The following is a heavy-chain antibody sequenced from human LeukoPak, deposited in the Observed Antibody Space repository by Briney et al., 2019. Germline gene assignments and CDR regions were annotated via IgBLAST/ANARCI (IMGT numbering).Heavy chain of an antibody. CDR3: ARAYVSSAYRHPGFDY. CDR1: GYTFTSYG. V-gene: IGHV1-18*01. CDR2: ISAYNGYT. J-gene: IGHJ4*02. D-gene: IGHD3-22*01. Sequence: ASVKVSCKASGYTFTSYGISWVRQAPGQGLEWMGWISAYNGYTKYVEKVQGRVTMTTDTSTSTAYMELRSLRSDDTAVYFCARAYVSSAYRHPGFDYWGQGTLVTVSS.